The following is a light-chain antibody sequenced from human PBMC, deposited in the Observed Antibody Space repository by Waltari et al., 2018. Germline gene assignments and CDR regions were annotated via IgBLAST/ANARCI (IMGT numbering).Light chain of an antibody. CDR1: QNIRNH. CDR2: AAS. J-gene: IGKJ1*01. CDR3: QQGYSVPLT. Sequence: DIQVTQYPPSLSASVGDRVTITCRTRQNIRNHLNWYQQKTGEAPKFLVYAASRLQSGVPSRFSGSGSGTDFTLTISSLQPEDFATYYCQQGYSVPLTFGQGTKVEIE. V-gene: IGKV1-39*01.